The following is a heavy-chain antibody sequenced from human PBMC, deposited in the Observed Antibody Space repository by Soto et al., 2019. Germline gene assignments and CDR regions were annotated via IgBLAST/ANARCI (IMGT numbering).Heavy chain of an antibody. CDR2: IGIGSSTK. CDR1: GFTFSSYS. CDR3: ARDQLYYNDISGRPLNAFDV. V-gene: IGHV3-48*01. J-gene: IGHJ3*01. Sequence: SLRLSCAASGFTFSSYSMVWVRQAPGKGLEWVSYIGIGSSTKYYADSVKGRFTISRDNAKNSLYLQMNSLRAEDTAVYYCARDQLYYNDISGRPLNAFDVWGQGTMVTVSS. D-gene: IGHD3-22*01.